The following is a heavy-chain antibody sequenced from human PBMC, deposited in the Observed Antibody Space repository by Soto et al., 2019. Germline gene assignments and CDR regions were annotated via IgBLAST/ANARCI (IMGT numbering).Heavy chain of an antibody. J-gene: IGHJ4*02. CDR2: INHSGST. Sequence: SETLSLTCAVYGGSFSGYYWSWIRQPPGKGLEWIGEINHSGSTNYNPSLESRVTISVDTSKNQFSLKLSSVTAADTAVYYCARGLMITFGGVIVRKPFDYWGQGTLVTVSS. V-gene: IGHV4-34*01. CDR3: ARGLMITFGGVIVRKPFDY. CDR1: GGSFSGYY. D-gene: IGHD3-16*02.